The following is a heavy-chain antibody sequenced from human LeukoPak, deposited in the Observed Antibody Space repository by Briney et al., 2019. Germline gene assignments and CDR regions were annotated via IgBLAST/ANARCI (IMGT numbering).Heavy chain of an antibody. Sequence: ASVKVSCKASGGTFSSYAISWVRQAPGQGLEWMGRIIPILGTASYAQKFQGRVTITADKSTGTAYMELSSLRSEDTAVYYCATPSEMATITDFDYWGQGTLVTVSS. CDR3: ATPSEMATITDFDY. V-gene: IGHV1-69*04. CDR1: GGTFSSYA. D-gene: IGHD5-24*01. J-gene: IGHJ4*02. CDR2: IIPILGTA.